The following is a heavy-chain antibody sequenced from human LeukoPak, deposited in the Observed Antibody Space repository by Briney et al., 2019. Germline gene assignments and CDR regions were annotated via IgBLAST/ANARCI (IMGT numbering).Heavy chain of an antibody. J-gene: IGHJ4*02. Sequence: QAGGSLRLSCAASGFTFSSYSINWVRQAPGKGLEWVSYISSSSSTIYYADSVKGRFTISRDNAKNSLYLQMNSLRAEDTAVYYCARDDGYYYGSGSYSSLDYWGQGTLVTVSS. V-gene: IGHV3-48*01. CDR1: GFTFSSYS. CDR2: ISSSSSTI. CDR3: ARDDGYYYGSGSYSSLDY. D-gene: IGHD3-10*01.